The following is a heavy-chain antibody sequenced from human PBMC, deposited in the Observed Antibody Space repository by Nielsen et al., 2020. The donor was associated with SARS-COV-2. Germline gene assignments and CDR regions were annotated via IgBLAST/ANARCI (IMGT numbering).Heavy chain of an antibody. CDR2: ISSSSSYT. CDR1: GFTFSSYS. J-gene: IGHJ6*02. V-gene: IGHV3-21*04. CDR3: ASSHCSSTSCYYYYGMDV. Sequence: GESLKISCAASGFTFSSYSMNWVRQAPGKGLEWVSYISSSSSYTNYADSVKGRFTISRDNAKNSLYLQMNSLRAEDTAVYYCASSHCSSTSCYYYYGMDVWGQGTTVTVSS. D-gene: IGHD2-2*01.